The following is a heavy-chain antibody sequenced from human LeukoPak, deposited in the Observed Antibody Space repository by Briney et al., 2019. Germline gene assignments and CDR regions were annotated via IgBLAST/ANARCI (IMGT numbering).Heavy chain of an antibody. D-gene: IGHD3-10*01. CDR2: ISSSSSTI. Sequence: GGSLRLSCAASGFTFNNYWMHWVRQAPGKGLEWVSYISSSSSTIYYADSVKGRFTISRDNAKNSLYLQMNSLRAEDTAVYYCARGGYYGSGSYYNYDFDYWGQGTLVTVSS. J-gene: IGHJ4*02. CDR3: ARGGYYGSGSYYNYDFDY. V-gene: IGHV3-48*01. CDR1: GFTFNNYW.